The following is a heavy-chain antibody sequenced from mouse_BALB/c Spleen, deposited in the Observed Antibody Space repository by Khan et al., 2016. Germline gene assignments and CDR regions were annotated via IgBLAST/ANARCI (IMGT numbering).Heavy chain of an antibody. D-gene: IGHD2-13*01. CDR2: IWGDGST. Sequence: QVQLKESGPGLVAPSQSLSITCTVAGFSLGAYGVNWVRQPPGKGLEWLGMIWGDGSTHYNSALKSRLTTSTDHSKSQVSLKMTSMQTDDTTKYFCARDGWGEYAMDYGGQGTSVTFSS. J-gene: IGHJ4*01. V-gene: IGHV2-6-7*01. CDR1: GFSLGAYG. CDR3: ARDGWGEYAMDY.